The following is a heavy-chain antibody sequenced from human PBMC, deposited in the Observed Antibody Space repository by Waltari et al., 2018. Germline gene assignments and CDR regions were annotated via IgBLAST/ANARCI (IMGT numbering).Heavy chain of an antibody. CDR2: INRDGSN. CDR3: ARVGDYHGSGRFGLDV. CDR1: DGSFSGFF. D-gene: IGHD3-10*01. Sequence: QVQLQQWGAGLLTPSETLSLTCAVYDGSFSGFFWSWIRQSPGKGLEWIGQINRDGSNIYNPSLKSRVAMSVDTLKSQISLRLTSVTAADAAVYYCARVGDYHGSGRFGLDVWGQGTRVTVSS. V-gene: IGHV4-34*01. J-gene: IGHJ6*02.